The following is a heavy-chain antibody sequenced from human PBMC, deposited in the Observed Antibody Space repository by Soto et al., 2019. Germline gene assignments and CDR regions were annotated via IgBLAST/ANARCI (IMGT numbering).Heavy chain of an antibody. D-gene: IGHD6-6*01. CDR3: AKLVRY. CDR1: GLTFSSSS. Sequence: EVQLLESGGGLVQPGGSLRLSCVASGLTFSSSSMSWVRQAPGKGLEWVSVSTGGGGSTFYADSVKGRFTISRDNSKNTLYLQMNSPRAEDAAVYFCAKLVRYWGQGTLVTVSS. CDR2: STGGGGST. V-gene: IGHV3-23*01. J-gene: IGHJ4*02.